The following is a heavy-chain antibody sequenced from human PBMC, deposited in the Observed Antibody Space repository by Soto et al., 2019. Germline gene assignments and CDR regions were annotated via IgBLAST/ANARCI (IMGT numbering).Heavy chain of an antibody. D-gene: IGHD3-3*01. V-gene: IGHV4-39*01. J-gene: IGHJ3*02. Sequence: SETLSLTCTVSGGSISSSSYYWGWIRQPPGKGLEWIGSIYYSGSTYYNPSLRSRVTISVDTSKNQFSLKLSSVTAADTAVSYCARRGAPFWMGNAFDIGGQGTMATISS. CDR2: IYYSGST. CDR3: ARRGAPFWMGNAFDI. CDR1: GGSISSSSYY.